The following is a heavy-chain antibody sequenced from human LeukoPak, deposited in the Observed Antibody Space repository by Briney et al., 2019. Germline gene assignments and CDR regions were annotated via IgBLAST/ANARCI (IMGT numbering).Heavy chain of an antibody. CDR2: VWYDGSNK. CDR1: GXTFSTYG. V-gene: IGHV3-33*01. D-gene: IGHD3-16*01. Sequence: GGSLRLSCAASGXTFSTYGVHWVRQVPGQGLEWVVLVWYDGSNKYYAASVKGRFTISRDNPKNTLYLQMNSLRAEDTAVYYCARGLEYNSDYGDFWGQGTLVTVSS. CDR3: ARGLEYNSDYGDF. J-gene: IGHJ4*02.